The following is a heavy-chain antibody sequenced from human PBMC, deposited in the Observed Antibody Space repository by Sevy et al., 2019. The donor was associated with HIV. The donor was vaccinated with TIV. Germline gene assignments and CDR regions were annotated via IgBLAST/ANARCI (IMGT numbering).Heavy chain of an antibody. CDR2: LSFGCGKI. J-gene: IGHJ4*02. Sequence: GGCLRLSCAASGFAFYDYSMSWIRQAPGKGLEWVATLSFGCGKINYADSVKGRFTTSRDNSKNSFYLQMDNLRVEDTALDYCAREGCTRPHDYWGQGTRVTVSS. V-gene: IGHV3-23*01. CDR3: AREGCTRPHDY. D-gene: IGHD2-8*01. CDR1: GFAFYDYS.